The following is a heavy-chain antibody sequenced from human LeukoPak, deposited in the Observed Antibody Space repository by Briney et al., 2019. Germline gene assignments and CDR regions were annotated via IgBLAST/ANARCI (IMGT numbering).Heavy chain of an antibody. V-gene: IGHV1-2*02. CDR3: ARDPNRISWYVSGVFDP. Sequence: GASVKVSCKASGYTFTGYYMHWVRQAPGQGLEWMGWINPNSGGTNYAQKFQGRVTMTRDTSISTAYMELSGLRSDDTAVYYCARDPNRISWYVSGVFDPWGQGTLVTVSS. CDR1: GYTFTGYY. D-gene: IGHD6-13*01. J-gene: IGHJ5*02. CDR2: INPNSGGT.